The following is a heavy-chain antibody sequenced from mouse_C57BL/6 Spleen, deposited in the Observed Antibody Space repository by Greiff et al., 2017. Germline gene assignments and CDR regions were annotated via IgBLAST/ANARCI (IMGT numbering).Heavy chain of an antibody. Sequence: EVKLEESGPELVKPGASVKISCKASGYSFTGYYMNWVKQSPEKSLEWIGEINPSTGGTTYNQKFKAKATLTVDKSSSTAYMQLKSLTSEDSAVYYCARNSNYELGRGRFDYWGQGTTLTVSS. V-gene: IGHV1-42*01. CDR1: GYSFTGYY. CDR2: INPSTGGT. CDR3: ARNSNYELGRGRFDY. J-gene: IGHJ2*01. D-gene: IGHD2-5*01.